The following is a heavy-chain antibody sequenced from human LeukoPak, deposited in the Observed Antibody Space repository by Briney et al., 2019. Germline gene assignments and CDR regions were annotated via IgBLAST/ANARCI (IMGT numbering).Heavy chain of an antibody. Sequence: ASVKVSCKVSGYTLTELSMHWVRQAPGKGLEWLGGFDPEDGETIYAQKFQGRVTMTEDTSTDTAYMELSSLRSEDTAVYYCATERGGYGSGSPTYSLDYWGQGTLVTVSS. CDR3: ATERGGYGSGSPTYSLDY. CDR1: GYTLTELS. D-gene: IGHD3-10*01. V-gene: IGHV1-24*01. J-gene: IGHJ4*02. CDR2: FDPEDGET.